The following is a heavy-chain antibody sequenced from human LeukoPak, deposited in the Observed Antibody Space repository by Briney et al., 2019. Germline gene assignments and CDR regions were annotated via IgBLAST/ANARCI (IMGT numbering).Heavy chain of an antibody. CDR1: GFTFSSYW. Sequence: GGSLRLSCAASGFTFSSYWMHWVRHAPGKGLVWVSRINSDGSSTSYADSVKGRFTISRDNAKNTLYLQMNSLRAEDTAVYYCARDTSSGWYVYFDYWGQGTLVTVSS. CDR3: ARDTSSGWYVYFDY. CDR2: INSDGSST. D-gene: IGHD6-19*01. J-gene: IGHJ4*02. V-gene: IGHV3-74*01.